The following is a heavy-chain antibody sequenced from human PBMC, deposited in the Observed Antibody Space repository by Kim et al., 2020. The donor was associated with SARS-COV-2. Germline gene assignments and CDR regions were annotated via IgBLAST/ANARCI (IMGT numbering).Heavy chain of an antibody. CDR1: GGSISSGSYY. J-gene: IGHJ4*02. CDR2: IYTSGST. CDR3: ARXXWFGNYFDY. V-gene: IGHV4-61*02. Sequence: SETLSLTCTVSGGSISSGSYYWSWIRQPAGKGLEWIGRIYTSGSTNYNPSLKSRVTISVDTSKNQXXLKLSSVTAADTAVYYCARXXWFGNYFDYWGQGTXVTVSS. D-gene: IGHD3-10*01.